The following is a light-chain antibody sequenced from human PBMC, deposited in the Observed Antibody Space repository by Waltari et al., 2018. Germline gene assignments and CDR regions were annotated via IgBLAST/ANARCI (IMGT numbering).Light chain of an antibody. V-gene: IGKV3-11*01. CDR1: QSVSSY. Sequence: EIVLTQSPATLSFSPGERATISCRASQSVSSYLAWYQQKPGQATRLIIYDATNRATGISAMCSGSGSGKDFTITISSLEPEDFAVYYCQQRSNWLTFGGGTKVEIK. CDR3: QQRSNWLT. J-gene: IGKJ4*01. CDR2: DAT.